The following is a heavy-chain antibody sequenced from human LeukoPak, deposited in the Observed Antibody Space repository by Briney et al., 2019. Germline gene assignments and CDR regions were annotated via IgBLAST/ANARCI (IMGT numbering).Heavy chain of an antibody. D-gene: IGHD6-6*01. CDR2: INPNSGGT. V-gene: IGHV1-2*02. CDR1: GYTFTAYY. Sequence: ASVKVSCKASGYTFTAYYMYWVRQAPGQGLEWMGWINPNSGGTNYAQKFQGRVTMTRDTSMSTAYMELSRLRSDDTAVYYCAKTTRQLVRTDFYYYMDVWGKGTTVTVSS. J-gene: IGHJ6*03. CDR3: AKTTRQLVRTDFYYYMDV.